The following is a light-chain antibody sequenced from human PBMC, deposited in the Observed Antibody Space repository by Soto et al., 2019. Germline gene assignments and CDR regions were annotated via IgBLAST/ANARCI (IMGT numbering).Light chain of an antibody. J-gene: IGKJ4*01. V-gene: IGKV3-20*01. CDR1: QSVSSSY. Sequence: EIVLTQSPGTLSLSPGERATLSCRASQSVSSSYLAWYQQKPGQAPRLLIYGASSRATGIPDRFSGSGSGTDFTLTISRLEPEDFAVYDCQQYGSSPRALTFGVWTKVEIK. CDR2: GAS. CDR3: QQYGSSPRALT.